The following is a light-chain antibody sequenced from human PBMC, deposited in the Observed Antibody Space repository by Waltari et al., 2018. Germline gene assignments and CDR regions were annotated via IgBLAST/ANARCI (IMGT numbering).Light chain of an antibody. CDR1: QSVNNY. CDR3: HQRSDWPIA. CDR2: DAY. J-gene: IGKJ5*01. V-gene: IGKV3-11*01. Sequence: TLSCRASQSVNNYLAWYQHKPGQAPRLLIYDAYNRATGIPARFSGSASGTDFTLTISSLEPEDFAVYYCHQRSDWPIAFGQGTRLEIK.